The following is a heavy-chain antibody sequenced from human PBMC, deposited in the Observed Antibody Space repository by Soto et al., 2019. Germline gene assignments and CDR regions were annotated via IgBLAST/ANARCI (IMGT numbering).Heavy chain of an antibody. V-gene: IGHV3-64D*06. CDR3: VKDEAPCCEWSYYFDS. CDR2: ISNNGSDT. J-gene: IGHJ4*02. D-gene: IGHD3-3*01. Sequence: GGSLGLSCSASGFKFSDYTMHWVRQTPGKGLEFVSAISNNGSDTYYGDSVKGRFYISRDNSRNTLYLQMNSLNSDDSARYYCVKDEAPCCEWSYYFDSWFQGP. CDR1: GFKFSDYT.